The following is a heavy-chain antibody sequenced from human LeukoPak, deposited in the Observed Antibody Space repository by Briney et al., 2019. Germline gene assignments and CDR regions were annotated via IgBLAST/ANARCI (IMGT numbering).Heavy chain of an antibody. CDR3: ARPPGPYCYYYMDV. Sequence: KPGGSLRLSCAASGFTFSSYSINWVRQAPGKGLEWVSSISSSSSHIYYADSVKGRFTISRDNAKNSLYLQMNSLRAEDTAVYYCARPPGPYCYYYMDVWGKGTTVTVSS. D-gene: IGHD1-14*01. CDR1: GFTFSSYS. V-gene: IGHV3-21*01. J-gene: IGHJ6*03. CDR2: ISSSSSHI.